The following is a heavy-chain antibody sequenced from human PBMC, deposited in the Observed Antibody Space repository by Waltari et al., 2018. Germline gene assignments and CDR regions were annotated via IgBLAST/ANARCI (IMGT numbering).Heavy chain of an antibody. CDR1: GGSISSGSYY. V-gene: IGHV4-39*07. Sequence: QVQLQESGPGLVKPSQTLSLTCTVSGGSISSGSYYWSWIRQPPGKGLEWIGEINHSGSTNYNPSLKSRVTISVDTSKNQFSLKLSSVTAADTAVYYCARSARKRCSGGSCNLFHYYYGMDVWGQGTTVIVSS. CDR2: INHSGST. D-gene: IGHD2-15*01. J-gene: IGHJ6*02. CDR3: ARSARKRCSGGSCNLFHYYYGMDV.